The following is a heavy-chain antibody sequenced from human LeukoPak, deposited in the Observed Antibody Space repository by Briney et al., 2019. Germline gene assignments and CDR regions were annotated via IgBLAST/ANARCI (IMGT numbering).Heavy chain of an antibody. J-gene: IGHJ4*02. CDR2: INHSGST. V-gene: IGHV4-34*01. Sequence: SETLSFTCAVYGGSFSGYYWSWIRQPPGKGLEWIGEINHSGSTNYNPSLKSRVTISIDTSKNQFSLKLTSVTAADTALYYCARGFLGSGSYYPFWGQGTLVTVSS. CDR3: ARGFLGSGSYYPF. D-gene: IGHD1-26*01. CDR1: GGSFSGYY.